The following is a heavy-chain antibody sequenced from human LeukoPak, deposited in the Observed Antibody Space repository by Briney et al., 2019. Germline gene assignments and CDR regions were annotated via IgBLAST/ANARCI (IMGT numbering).Heavy chain of an antibody. CDR2: IYYSGST. V-gene: IGHV4-39*07. CDR3: ARGLGLWFGELSGYYMDV. CDR1: GGSISSSSYY. Sequence: PETLSLTCTVSGGSISSSSYYWGWIRQPPGKGLEWIGSIYYSGSTYYNPSLKSRVTISVDTSKNQFSLKLSSVTAADTAVYYCARGLGLWFGELSGYYMDVWGKGTTVTISS. D-gene: IGHD3-10*01. J-gene: IGHJ6*03.